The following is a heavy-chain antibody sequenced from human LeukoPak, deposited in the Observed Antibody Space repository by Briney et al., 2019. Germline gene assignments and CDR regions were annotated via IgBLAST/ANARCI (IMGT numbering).Heavy chain of an antibody. CDR1: GFTFSSYS. D-gene: IGHD3-3*01. J-gene: IGHJ3*02. CDR3: ASGADYDFWSGYPNDASDI. Sequence: EGSLRLSCAASGFTFSSYSMNWVRQAPGKGLEWVSSISSSSSYIYYADSVKGRFTISRDNAKNSLYLQMNSLRAEDTAVYYCASGADYDFWSGYPNDASDIWGQGTMVTVSS. V-gene: IGHV3-21*01. CDR2: ISSSSSYI.